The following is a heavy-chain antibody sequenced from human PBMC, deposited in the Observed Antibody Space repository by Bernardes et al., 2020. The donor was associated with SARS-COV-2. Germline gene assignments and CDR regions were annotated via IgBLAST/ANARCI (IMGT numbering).Heavy chain of an antibody. CDR1: GGSISSINYH. CDR2: MYYSGNT. Sequence: SESLSLTCTVSGGSISSINYHWGWLLQPPGKGLEWIGSMYYSGNTYYNPSLKSRVTISVDTSKNHFSLKLSSVTAADTAVYYCASRVRDGQKHFDCWGQGTLVTVSS. V-gene: IGHV4-39*02. D-gene: IGHD3-10*01. J-gene: IGHJ4*02. CDR3: ASRVRDGQKHFDC.